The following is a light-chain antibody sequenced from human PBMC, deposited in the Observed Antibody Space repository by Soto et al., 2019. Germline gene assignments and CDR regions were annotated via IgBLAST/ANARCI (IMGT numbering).Light chain of an antibody. J-gene: IGLJ3*02. CDR2: SNN. V-gene: IGLV1-44*01. CDR3: AVWDVSLKAWV. Sequence: QSVLTQPPSASGTPGQRVTISCSGSSSNIGSDAVSWFQQLPGTAPKLLIYSNNQRPSGVPDRFSGSKSGTSASLAISGLQSEDVAHYYCAVWDVSLKAWVFGGGTKLTVL. CDR1: SSNIGSDA.